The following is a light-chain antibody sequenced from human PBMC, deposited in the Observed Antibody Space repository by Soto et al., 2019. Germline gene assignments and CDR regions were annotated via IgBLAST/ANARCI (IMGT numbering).Light chain of an antibody. V-gene: IGLV2-23*01. J-gene: IGLJ2*01. Sequence: QSALTQPASVSGSPGQSITLSCTRTSSGVENYNLVSWYQHRPGKAPKLIIYEGSQRPSGVSDRVSGSKSGNTASLTISGLRAEDEADYYCSSYAGAVVFGGGTKVTVL. CDR2: EGS. CDR3: SSYAGAVV. CDR1: SSGVENYNL.